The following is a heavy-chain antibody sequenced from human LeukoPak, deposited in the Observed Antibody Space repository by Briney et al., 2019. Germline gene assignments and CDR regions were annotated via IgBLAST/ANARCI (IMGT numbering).Heavy chain of an antibody. CDR2: ISGSGGST. CDR1: GFTFSSYA. D-gene: IGHD5-12*01. J-gene: IGHJ4*02. CDR3: AGSGYDPQWY. Sequence: GGSLRLSCAASGFTFSSYAMSWVRQAPGKGLEWVSAISGSGGSTYYADSVKGRFTISRDKSKNTLYLQMNSLRAEDTAVYYCAGSGYDPQWYWGQGTLVTVSS. V-gene: IGHV3-23*01.